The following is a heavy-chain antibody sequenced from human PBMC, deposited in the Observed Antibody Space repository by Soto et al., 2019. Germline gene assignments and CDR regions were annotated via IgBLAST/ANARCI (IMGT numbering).Heavy chain of an antibody. CDR1: GDSVTRSNW. V-gene: IGHV4-4*02. CDR3: ATSGWNEDFYYYYGMDV. D-gene: IGHD6-19*01. Sequence: PSETLSLTCAVSGDSVTRSNWWSWVRQSPGKGLEWIGEIYHSGNTKYNPSLKSRITMSVDKAKSQFSLKMTSVTAADTAVYYCATSGWNEDFYYYYGMDVWGQGTTVTVSS. J-gene: IGHJ6*02. CDR2: IYHSGNT.